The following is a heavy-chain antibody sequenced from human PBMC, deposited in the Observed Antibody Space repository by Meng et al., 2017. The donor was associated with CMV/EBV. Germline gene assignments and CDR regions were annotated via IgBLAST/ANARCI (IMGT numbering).Heavy chain of an antibody. CDR3: ASAGRTSCYDY. CDR1: GGSLSGVDYY. D-gene: IGHD2-2*01. CDR2: YYYSAST. Sequence: EPGRGLSNPSTSSSIHCTGAGGSLSGVDYYWSWTRQPPGKGLEWIGYYYYSASTYYNPTLKSRVTISVDTSMNHFSLKLSSVTAADTVVYYCASAGRTSCYDYWGQGTLVTVSS. V-gene: IGHV4-30-4*01. J-gene: IGHJ4*02.